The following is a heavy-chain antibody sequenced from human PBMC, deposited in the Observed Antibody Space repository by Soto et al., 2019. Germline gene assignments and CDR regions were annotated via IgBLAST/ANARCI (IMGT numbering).Heavy chain of an antibody. CDR2: INHSGST. J-gene: IGHJ4*02. Sequence: QVQLQQWGAGLLKPSETLSLTCAVYGGSFSGYYWSWIRQPPGKGLEWIGEINHSGSTNYNPSLRSRVTISVDTSKNQFSLKLSSVTAADTAVYYCARGRAFDSWGQGTLVTVSS. CDR3: ARGRAFDS. CDR1: GGSFSGYY. V-gene: IGHV4-34*01.